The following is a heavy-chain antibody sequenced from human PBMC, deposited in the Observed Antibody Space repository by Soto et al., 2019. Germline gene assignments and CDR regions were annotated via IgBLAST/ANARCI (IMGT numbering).Heavy chain of an antibody. CDR1: GVSISSGGYY. CDR3: ARAQGSGFLVS. CDR2: IYYSGST. J-gene: IGHJ4*02. Sequence: SETLSLTCTVSGVSISSGGYYWSWIRQPPGKGLEWIGYIYYSGSTYYNPSLKSRVTISVDTSKNQFSLKLSSVTAADTAVYYCARAQGSGFLVSWGQGTLVTVSS. D-gene: IGHD3-10*01. V-gene: IGHV4-30-4*01.